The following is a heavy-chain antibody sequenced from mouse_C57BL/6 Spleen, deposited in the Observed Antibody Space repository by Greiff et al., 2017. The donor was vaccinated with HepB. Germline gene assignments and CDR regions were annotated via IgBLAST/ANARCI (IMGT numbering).Heavy chain of an antibody. Sequence: EVKLVESGPGLVKPSQSLSLTCSVTGYSITSGYYWNWIRQFPGNKLEWMGYISYDGSNNYNPSLKNRISITRDTSKNQFFLKLNSVTTEDTATYYCARAPDGYFYYFDYWGQGTTLTVSS. CDR1: GYSITSGYY. J-gene: IGHJ2*01. D-gene: IGHD2-3*01. CDR3: ARAPDGYFYYFDY. V-gene: IGHV3-6*01. CDR2: ISYDGSN.